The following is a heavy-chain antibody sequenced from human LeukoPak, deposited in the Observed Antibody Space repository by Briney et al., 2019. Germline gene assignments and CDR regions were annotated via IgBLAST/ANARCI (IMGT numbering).Heavy chain of an antibody. CDR2: IYTSGST. D-gene: IGHD3-22*01. V-gene: IGHV4-4*07. CDR3: ASTTKLTYYYDDAFDI. CDR1: GGSISSYY. Sequence: TSETLSLTCTVSGGSISSYYWSWIRQPAGKGLEWIGRIYTSGSTNYNPSLKSRVTMSVDTSKNQFSLKLSSVTAADTAVYYCASTTKLTYYYDDAFDIWGQGTMVTVSS. J-gene: IGHJ3*02.